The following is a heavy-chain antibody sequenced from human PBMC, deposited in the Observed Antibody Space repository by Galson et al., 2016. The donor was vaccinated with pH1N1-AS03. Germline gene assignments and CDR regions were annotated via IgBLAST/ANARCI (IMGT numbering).Heavy chain of an antibody. D-gene: IGHD2-15*01. CDR2: IFYFRDT. V-gene: IGHV4-59*08. J-gene: IGHJ6*04. CDR1: GGSVNGYY. CDR3: GRHLRSSYSMDV. Sequence: SETLSLTCTVSGGSVNGYYWTWIRQPPGKGLEWIGEIFYFRDTIYTPSLRGRVTMSVDTSKNQLSLRLSSVTAADTAVYYCGRHLRSSYSMDVWGKGTAVTVSS.